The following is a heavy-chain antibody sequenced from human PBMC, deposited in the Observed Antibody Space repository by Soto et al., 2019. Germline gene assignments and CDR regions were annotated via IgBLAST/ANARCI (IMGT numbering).Heavy chain of an antibody. J-gene: IGHJ4*02. D-gene: IGHD5-18*01. CDR3: ARDGKGYSYGYSDC. V-gene: IGHV3-21*01. Sequence: GGSLRLSCAASGFTFSSYTMNWVRQAPGKGLEWVSSITSSSSYIYYADSVKGRFTISRDNTKNTLYLQMNSLRAEDTAVYYCARDGKGYSYGYSDCWGQGTLVTVSS. CDR2: ITSSSSYI. CDR1: GFTFSSYT.